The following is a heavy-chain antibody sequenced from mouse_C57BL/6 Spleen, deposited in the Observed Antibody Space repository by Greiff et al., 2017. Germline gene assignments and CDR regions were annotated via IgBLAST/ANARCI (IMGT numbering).Heavy chain of an antibody. Sequence: QVQLQQSGPELVKPGASVKISCKASGYSFTSYYIHWVKQRPGQGLEWIGWIYPGSGNTKYNEKFKGKATLTAATSSSTAYMQLSSLTSEDSAVYYCAREELRPHAMDYWGQGTSVTVSS. J-gene: IGHJ4*01. CDR1: GYSFTSYY. D-gene: IGHD3-2*02. CDR3: AREELRPHAMDY. CDR2: IYPGSGNT. V-gene: IGHV1-66*01.